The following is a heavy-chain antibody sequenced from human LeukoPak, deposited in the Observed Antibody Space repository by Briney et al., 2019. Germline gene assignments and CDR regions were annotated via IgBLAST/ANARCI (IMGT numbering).Heavy chain of an antibody. CDR1: GGSFSGYY. J-gene: IGHJ6*03. V-gene: IGHV4-34*01. CDR3: ARSTGGHYDFWSGYYTDYYYYMDV. D-gene: IGHD3-3*01. Sequence: PSETLSLTCAVYGGSFSGYYWGWIRQPPGKGLEWIGEINHSGSTNYNPSLKSRVTISVDTSKNQFSLKLSSVTAADTAVYYCARSTGGHYDFWSGYYTDYYYYMDVWGKGTTVTVSS. CDR2: INHSGST.